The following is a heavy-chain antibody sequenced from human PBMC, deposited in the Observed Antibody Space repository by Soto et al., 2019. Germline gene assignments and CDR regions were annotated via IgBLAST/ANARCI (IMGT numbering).Heavy chain of an antibody. D-gene: IGHD6-13*01. Sequence: SETLSLTCAVSGGSIGSGGYSWSWIRQPPGKGLEWIGYIYYSGSTNYNPSLKSRVTISVDTSKNQFSLKLSSVTAADTALYYCARRRAAAGTRSEWFDPWGQGTLVTVSS. J-gene: IGHJ5*02. CDR3: ARRRAAAGTRSEWFDP. CDR1: GGSIGSGGYS. CDR2: IYYSGST. V-gene: IGHV4-61*08.